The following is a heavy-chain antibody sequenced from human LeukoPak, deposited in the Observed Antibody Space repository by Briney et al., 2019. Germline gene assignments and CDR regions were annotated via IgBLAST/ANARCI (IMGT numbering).Heavy chain of an antibody. J-gene: IGHJ6*03. D-gene: IGHD2-2*01. CDR1: GGSISSYY. CDR2: IYTSGST. Sequence: SETLSLTCTVSGGSISSYYWSWIRQPPGKGLEWIGYIYTSGSTNYNPSLKSRVTISVDTSKNQFSLELSSVTAADTAVYYCARAYCSSTSCSAPMDVWGKGTTVTVSS. V-gene: IGHV4-4*09. CDR3: ARAYCSSTSCSAPMDV.